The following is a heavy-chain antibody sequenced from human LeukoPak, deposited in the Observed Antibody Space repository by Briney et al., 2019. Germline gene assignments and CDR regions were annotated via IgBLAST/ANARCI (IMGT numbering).Heavy chain of an antibody. J-gene: IGHJ6*03. V-gene: IGHV1-18*01. D-gene: IGHD5-24*01. Sequence: ASVKVSCKTSGYSFILYGISWVRQAPGQGPEWMGWISTSTGDAKYTQKFQGRVTLTTDTSTSTAYMELSSLRSDDTAVYYCARGMAPTWYYYMDVWGKGTTVTVSS. CDR2: ISTSTGDA. CDR3: ARGMAPTWYYYMDV. CDR1: GYSFILYG.